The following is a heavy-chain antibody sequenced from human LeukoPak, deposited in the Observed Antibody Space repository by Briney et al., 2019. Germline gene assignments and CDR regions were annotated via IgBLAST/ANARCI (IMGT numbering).Heavy chain of an antibody. Sequence: GGSLRPSCAASGFTFSSYAMSWVRQAPGKGLEWVSAISGSGGSTYYADSVKGRFTIFRDNSKNTLYLQMNSLRAEDTAVYYCAKSPLYYFDYWGQGTLVTVSS. J-gene: IGHJ4*02. CDR1: GFTFSSYA. CDR2: ISGSGGST. V-gene: IGHV3-23*01. CDR3: AKSPLYYFDY. D-gene: IGHD3-16*02.